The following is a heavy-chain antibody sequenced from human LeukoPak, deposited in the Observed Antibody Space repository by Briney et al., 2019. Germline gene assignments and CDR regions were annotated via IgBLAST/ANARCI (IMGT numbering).Heavy chain of an antibody. CDR3: GKDMAGRGGRWDGLHV. D-gene: IGHD3-16*01. J-gene: IGHJ3*01. Sequence: GRSLRLSCVASGFTFEDYSMHWVRQAPGKGLEWVSGITWNSGTIGYADSVKGRVTISRDIAKNSLYVQMTSQRDADTALYYCGKDMAGRGGRWDGLHVWGQGTMVSVSS. CDR1: GFTFEDYS. CDR2: ITWNSGTI. V-gene: IGHV3-9*01.